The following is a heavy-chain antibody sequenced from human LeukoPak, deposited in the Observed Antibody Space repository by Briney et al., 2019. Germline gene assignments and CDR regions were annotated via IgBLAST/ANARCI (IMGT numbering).Heavy chain of an antibody. J-gene: IGHJ6*04. CDR2: ISSSGRTI. CDR3: AELGITMIGGV. Sequence: PGGSLRLSCAASGFSFSDYYMTWIRQAPGKGLEWVSYISSSGRTIYYADSVKGRFTMSRDNAKNSLYLQMNSLRVEDTAVYYCAELGITMIGGVWGKGTTVTISS. V-gene: IGHV3-11*04. D-gene: IGHD3-10*02. CDR1: GFSFSDYY.